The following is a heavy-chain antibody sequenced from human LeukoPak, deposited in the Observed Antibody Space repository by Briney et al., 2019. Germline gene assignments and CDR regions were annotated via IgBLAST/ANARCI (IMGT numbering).Heavy chain of an antibody. CDR3: ARAQGHYAAYDY. V-gene: IGHV4-59*01. D-gene: IGHD4-17*01. J-gene: IGHJ4*02. CDR2: IYYSGST. CDR1: GGSISSYY. Sequence: SETLSLTCTVSGGSISSYYWSWIRQPPGKGLEWIGYIYYSGSTNYNPSLTSRVTISVDTSKNQFSLKLSSVTAADTAVYYCARAQGHYAAYDYWGQGTLVTVSS.